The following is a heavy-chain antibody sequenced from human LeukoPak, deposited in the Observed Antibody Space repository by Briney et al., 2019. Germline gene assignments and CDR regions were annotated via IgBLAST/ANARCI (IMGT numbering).Heavy chain of an antibody. D-gene: IGHD3-9*01. J-gene: IGHJ4*02. CDR2: IYSSGST. V-gene: IGHV4-39*01. CDR3: ARSGYYDILSGYLYFFDY. CDR1: GGSISDTAYF. Sequence: SETLSLTCSVSGGSISDTAYFWGWIRQPPGKGLEWIGSIYSSGSTYYNPSLKSRVTVSIDTSRNQFSLKLTSVAAAETAVYYCARSGYYDILSGYLYFFDYWGQGTLVTVSS.